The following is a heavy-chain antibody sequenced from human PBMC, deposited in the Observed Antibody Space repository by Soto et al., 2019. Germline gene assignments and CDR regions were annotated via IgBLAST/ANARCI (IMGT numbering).Heavy chain of an antibody. V-gene: IGHV3-21*01. J-gene: IGHJ4*02. D-gene: IGHD2-21*01. Sequence: ALRLFSEASGFTVTTHNMNWVRQSPGKGLEGVSSISSSSYFRNDADSVKGLFSVSRDHDKNLVYLQMDSLRAEETAVYYYARDPPLYVLLVVATDDFCGQGGLVTDSS. CDR2: ISSSSYFR. CDR1: GFTVTTHN. CDR3: ARDPPLYVLLVVATDDF.